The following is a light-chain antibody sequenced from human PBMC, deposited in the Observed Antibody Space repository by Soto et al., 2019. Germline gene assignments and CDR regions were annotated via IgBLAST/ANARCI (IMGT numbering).Light chain of an antibody. Sequence: QSVLTQPPSASGTPGQRVTISCSGSSSNIGTNTVNWYQQLPGAAPKLLIYSSNQRPSGVPDRFSGSKSGTSASLAISGLQSDDEADYYCAAWDASLSGVVFGGGTKLTVL. J-gene: IGLJ2*01. CDR2: SSN. CDR3: AAWDASLSGVV. V-gene: IGLV1-44*01. CDR1: SSNIGTNT.